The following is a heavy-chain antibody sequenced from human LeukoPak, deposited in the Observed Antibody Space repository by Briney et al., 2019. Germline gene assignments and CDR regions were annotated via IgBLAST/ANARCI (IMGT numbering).Heavy chain of an antibody. Sequence: PGGSLRLSCAASGFTFSSYAMSWVRQAPGKGLEWVSAISGSGGSTYYADSVKGRFTTSRDNSKNTLYLQMNSLRAEDTAVYYCAKVMGYDSSGYINYWGQGTLVTVSS. CDR2: ISGSGGST. CDR3: AKVMGYDSSGYINY. CDR1: GFTFSSYA. V-gene: IGHV3-23*01. J-gene: IGHJ4*02. D-gene: IGHD3-22*01.